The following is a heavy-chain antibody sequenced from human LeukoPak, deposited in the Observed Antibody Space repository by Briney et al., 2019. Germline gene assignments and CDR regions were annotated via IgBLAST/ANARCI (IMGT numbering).Heavy chain of an antibody. J-gene: IGHJ6*03. V-gene: IGHV4-61*02. Sequence: SETLSLTCTVSGGSISTGSYYCSWIRQPAGKGLEWIGRIYTSGSTNYNPSLKSRVTISVDTSKNQFSLRLSSVTASDTAVYYCAREVVVAATPDYYYYMDVWGKGTTVTVSS. CDR3: AREVVVAATPDYYYYMDV. D-gene: IGHD2-15*01. CDR1: GGSISTGSYY. CDR2: IYTSGST.